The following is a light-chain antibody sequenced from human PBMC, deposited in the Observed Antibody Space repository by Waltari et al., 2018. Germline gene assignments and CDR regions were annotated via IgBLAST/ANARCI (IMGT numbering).Light chain of an antibody. CDR3: QQSYSTPHT. CDR1: QGIGTY. J-gene: IGKJ2*01. Sequence: DVQMTQSPSSLSASVGDRVTITCRASQGIGTYLHWYQQKPGKAPKLLIYGASSLQSGVPSRCSGSGSGTDFTLTITSLQPEDFATYYCQQSYSTPHTFGQGTKLQIK. CDR2: GAS. V-gene: IGKV1-39*01.